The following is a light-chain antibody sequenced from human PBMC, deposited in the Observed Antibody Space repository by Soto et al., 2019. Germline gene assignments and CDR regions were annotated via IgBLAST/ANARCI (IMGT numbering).Light chain of an antibody. Sequence: DIQMTQSPSSLSASLGDRVTITCQASQDIRYYLNWYQRKTGQAPKLLIYDASQLETGVPSRFSGSGSGTDFTFTINSLQPEDIGTYYCQHYNSFPITFGQGTRLDIK. CDR3: QHYNSFPIT. CDR1: QDIRYY. V-gene: IGKV1-33*01. CDR2: DAS. J-gene: IGKJ5*01.